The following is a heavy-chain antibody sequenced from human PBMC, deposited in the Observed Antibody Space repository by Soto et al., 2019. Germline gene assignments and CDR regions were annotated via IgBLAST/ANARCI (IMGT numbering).Heavy chain of an antibody. J-gene: IGHJ4*02. D-gene: IGHD5-12*01. CDR2: INAYNGKT. CDR1: GYTFTSYG. Sequence: ASVKVSCKASGYTFTSYGITRVRQAPGQGLEWMGWINAYNGKTQYAQKLQGRVTMTTDTSTSTAYMELRSLRSDDTAVYYCARNSGYDYLDYWGQGTLVTVSS. CDR3: ARNSGYDYLDY. V-gene: IGHV1-18*01.